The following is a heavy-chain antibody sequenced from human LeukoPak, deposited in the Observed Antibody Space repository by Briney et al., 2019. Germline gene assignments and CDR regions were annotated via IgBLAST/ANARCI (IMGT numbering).Heavy chain of an antibody. CDR3: AKSSGNYLNYYYYMDV. CDR1: GFTFDDYA. D-gene: IGHD3-10*01. J-gene: IGHJ6*03. Sequence: PGRSLRLSCAASGFTFDDYAMHWVRQAPGKGLEWVAGISWNSFSIGYADSVKGRFTMSRDNAKNSLYLQMNSLRAEDTALYYCAKSSGNYLNYYYYMDVWGKGTTVTVSS. CDR2: ISWNSFSI. V-gene: IGHV3-9*01.